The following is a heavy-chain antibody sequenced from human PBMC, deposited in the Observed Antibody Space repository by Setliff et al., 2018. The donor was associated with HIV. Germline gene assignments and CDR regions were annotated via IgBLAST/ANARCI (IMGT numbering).Heavy chain of an antibody. CDR2: IYTSGTT. J-gene: IGHJ4*02. D-gene: IGHD2-8*02. CDR1: GVSISGHF. V-gene: IGHV4-4*09. Sequence: ASETLSLTCFVSGVSISGHFWGWIRQPPGKGLEWIGYIYTSGTTEYNPSLDSRFTISVDTSRDQFSLNLRSVTAADTALYFCARLIHTGLLYFDYWGLGMLVTVSS. CDR3: ARLIHTGLLYFDY.